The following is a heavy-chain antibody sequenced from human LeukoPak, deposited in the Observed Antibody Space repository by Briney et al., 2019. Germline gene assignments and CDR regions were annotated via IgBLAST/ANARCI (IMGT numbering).Heavy chain of an antibody. V-gene: IGHV4-4*02. CDR2: IYYSGST. J-gene: IGHJ6*03. Sequence: RASETLSLTCAVYGGSISSSNWWSWVRQPPGKGLEWIGSIYYSGSTYYNPSLKSRVTISVDTSKNQFSLKLSSVTAADTAVYYCARVKTTTMDRIDYYYMDVWGKGTTVTISS. CDR3: ARVKTTTMDRIDYYYMDV. CDR1: GGSISSSNW. D-gene: IGHD4-23*01.